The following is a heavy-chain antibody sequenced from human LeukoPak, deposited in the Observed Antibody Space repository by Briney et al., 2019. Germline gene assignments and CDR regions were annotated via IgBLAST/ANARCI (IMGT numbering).Heavy chain of an antibody. J-gene: IGHJ6*02. CDR2: INHSGST. D-gene: IGHD2-2*01. Sequence: PSETLSLTCAVYGGSFSGYYWSWIRQPPGKGLEWIGEINHSGSTNYNPSLKSRVTISVDTSKNQFSLKLSSVTAADTAVYYCARGYCSSTSCYYYGMDVWGQGTTVTVSS. CDR3: ARGYCSSTSCYYYGMDV. V-gene: IGHV4-34*01. CDR1: GGSFSGYY.